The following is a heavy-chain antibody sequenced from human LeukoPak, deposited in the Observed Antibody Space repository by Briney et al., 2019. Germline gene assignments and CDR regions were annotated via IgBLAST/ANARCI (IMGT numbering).Heavy chain of an antibody. V-gene: IGHV1-69*13. CDR2: IIPIFGTA. CDR3: ARGYFDWLSYYYMDV. D-gene: IGHD3-9*01. Sequence: GASVKVSCKASGGTLSSYAISWVRQAPGQGLEWMGGIIPIFGTANYAQKFQGRVTITADESTSTAYMELRSLRSDDTAVYYCARGYFDWLSYYYMDVWGKGTTVTISS. J-gene: IGHJ6*03. CDR1: GGTLSSYA.